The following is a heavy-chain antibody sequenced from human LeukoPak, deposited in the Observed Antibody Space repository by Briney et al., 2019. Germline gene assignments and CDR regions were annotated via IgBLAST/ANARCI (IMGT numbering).Heavy chain of an antibody. D-gene: IGHD3-3*01. CDR3: ARDASGGYYDFWSGRALSLLNWFDP. CDR1: GGTFSSYA. Sequence: SVKVSCKASGGTFSSYAISWVRQAPGQGLEWMGGIIPIFGTANCAQKSQGRVTITADESTSTAYMELSSLRSEDTAVYYCARDASGGYYDFWSGRALSLLNWFDPWGQGTLVTVSS. J-gene: IGHJ5*02. CDR2: IIPIFGTA. V-gene: IGHV1-69*01.